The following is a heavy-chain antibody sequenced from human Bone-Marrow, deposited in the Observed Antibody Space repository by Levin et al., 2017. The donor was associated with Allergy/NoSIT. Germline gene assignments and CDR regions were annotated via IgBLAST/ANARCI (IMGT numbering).Heavy chain of an antibody. CDR1: GFTFSSYA. Sequence: LSLTCAASGFTFSSYAMSWVRQAPGKGLEWVSVISESGGGTYYADSVKGRFTISRDRSKNTLYLQMNSLRVEDTALYYCAKGEDFGSSSSWYSTDWGQGTLVTVSS. D-gene: IGHD6-13*01. J-gene: IGHJ4*02. CDR2: ISESGGGT. V-gene: IGHV3-23*01. CDR3: AKGEDFGSSSSWYSTD.